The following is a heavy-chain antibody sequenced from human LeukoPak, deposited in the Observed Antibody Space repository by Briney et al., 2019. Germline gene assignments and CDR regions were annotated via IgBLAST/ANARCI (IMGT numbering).Heavy chain of an antibody. CDR3: AKFNGYYGMDV. V-gene: IGHV3-23*01. CDR1: GFTFSTHA. Sequence: GVSLRLSCAASGFTFSTHAMSWVRQAPEKGLEWVSTLTRGGVITYYADSVKGRFTVSGDSSKSTLFLQMDSLRAEDTAVYYCAKFNGYYGMDVWGQGTTVTVSS. CDR2: LTRGGVIT. J-gene: IGHJ6*02.